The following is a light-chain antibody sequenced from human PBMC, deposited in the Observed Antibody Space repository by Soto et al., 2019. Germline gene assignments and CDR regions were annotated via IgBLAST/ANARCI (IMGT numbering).Light chain of an antibody. CDR1: QSIGRW. J-gene: IGKJ1*01. V-gene: IGKV1-5*01. CDR2: DAS. Sequence: DIQMTQSPSTLSASVGDRVTITCRASQSIGRWLAWYQQKPGKAPKVLIYDASTLESGVPSRFSGSGSGTEFTLTISSLQPEDFATYYCQHYSTVWAFGQGPRWIS. CDR3: QHYSTVWA.